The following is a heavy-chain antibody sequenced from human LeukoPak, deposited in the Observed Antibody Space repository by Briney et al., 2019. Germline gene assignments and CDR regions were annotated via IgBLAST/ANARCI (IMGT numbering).Heavy chain of an antibody. CDR3: ARDSEGWYRLPHDY. CDR2: ISAYNGNT. CDR1: GYTFTSYG. J-gene: IGHJ4*02. V-gene: IGHV1-18*01. Sequence: ASVKVSCKASGYTFTSYGISWVRQAPGQGLEWMGWISAYNGNTNYAQKLQGRVTMTTDTSTSTAYMELRSLRSDDTAVYYCARDSEGWYRLPHDYWGQGTLVTVSS. D-gene: IGHD2-2*01.